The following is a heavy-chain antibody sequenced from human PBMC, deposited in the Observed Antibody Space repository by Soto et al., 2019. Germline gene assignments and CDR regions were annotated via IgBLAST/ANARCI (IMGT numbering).Heavy chain of an antibody. CDR2: YYYTGST. Sequence: QVQLQESGPGLVKPSETLSLTCTVSGGSVSSGNYYWSWIRQPPGKGREWIGYYYYTGSTNYNPALKGRVTITIDASKNQFSLRLSSVTAADTAVYYCARSMHYSDGSNYSPFDYWGQGTLVTVSS. J-gene: IGHJ4*02. CDR1: GGSVSSGNYY. CDR3: ARSMHYSDGSNYSPFDY. D-gene: IGHD3-22*01. V-gene: IGHV4-61*01.